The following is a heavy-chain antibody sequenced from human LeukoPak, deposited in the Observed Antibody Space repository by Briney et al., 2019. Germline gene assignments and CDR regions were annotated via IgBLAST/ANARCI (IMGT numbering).Heavy chain of an antibody. Sequence: GASVKVSCKAPGYTFTSYYMHWVRQAPGQGLEWMGIINPSGGSTSYAQKFQGRVTMTRDMSTSTVYMELSSLRSEDTAVYYCAREGGGSNYFDYWGQGTLVTVSS. CDR3: AREGGGSNYFDY. V-gene: IGHV1-46*01. D-gene: IGHD6-25*01. CDR1: GYTFTSYY. J-gene: IGHJ4*02. CDR2: INPSGGST.